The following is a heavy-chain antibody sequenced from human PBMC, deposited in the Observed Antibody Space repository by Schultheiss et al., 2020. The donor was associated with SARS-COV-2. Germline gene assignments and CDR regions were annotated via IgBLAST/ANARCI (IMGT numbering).Heavy chain of an antibody. D-gene: IGHD1-26*01. Sequence: SETLSLTCAVSGGSFSGYYWSWIRQPPGKGLEWIREINPCGSTNYNPSLKSRVTISVDTSKNQFSLKLSSVTAADTAVYYCARGRGSYWVAYGMDVWGQGTTVTVYS. V-gene: IGHV4-34*01. CDR3: ARGRGSYWVAYGMDV. CDR1: GGSFSGYY. CDR2: INPCGST. J-gene: IGHJ6*02.